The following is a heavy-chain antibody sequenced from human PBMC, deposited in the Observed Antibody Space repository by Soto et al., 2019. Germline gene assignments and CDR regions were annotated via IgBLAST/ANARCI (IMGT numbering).Heavy chain of an antibody. D-gene: IGHD2-15*01. CDR2: IDPSDSYT. V-gene: IGHV5-10-1*01. J-gene: IGHJ4*02. CDR1: GYSFTSYW. Sequence: GESLKISCKGSGYSFTSYWISWVRQMPGKGLEWMGRIDPSDSYTNYSSSFQGHVAISADKSISTAYLQWSSLKASDTAMYYCAGAGYCSGGSCYDPDYYFDYWGQGTLVTVSS. CDR3: AGAGYCSGGSCYDPDYYFDY.